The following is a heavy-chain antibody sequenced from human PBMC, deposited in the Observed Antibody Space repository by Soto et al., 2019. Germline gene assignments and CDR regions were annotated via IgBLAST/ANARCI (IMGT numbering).Heavy chain of an antibody. J-gene: IGHJ4*02. Sequence: GGSLRLSCAASGFTFSSYWMSWVRQAPGKGLEWVANIKQDGSEKYYVDSVEGRFTISRDNAKNSLYLQMNSLRAEDTAVYYCARTPYYDFWSGSGYFDYWGQGTLVTVSS. CDR2: IKQDGSEK. CDR3: ARTPYYDFWSGSGYFDY. V-gene: IGHV3-7*01. D-gene: IGHD3-3*01. CDR1: GFTFSSYW.